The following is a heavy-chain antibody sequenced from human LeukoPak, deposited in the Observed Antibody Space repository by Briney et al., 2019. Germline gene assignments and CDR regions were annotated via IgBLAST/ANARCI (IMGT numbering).Heavy chain of an antibody. CDR3: AKDSIPDGYNSLDY. J-gene: IGHJ4*02. D-gene: IGHD5-24*01. Sequence: AGSLRLSCEASGFTFSGFSMNWVRQAPGKGLEWVSSIYGNGGRTFYSDSVQGRFTISRDNSRNTLYLQMDSLRVEDTAIYYCAKDSIPDGYNSLDYWGQGTLVTVSS. V-gene: IGHV3-23*01. CDR1: GFTFSGFS. CDR2: IYGNGGRT.